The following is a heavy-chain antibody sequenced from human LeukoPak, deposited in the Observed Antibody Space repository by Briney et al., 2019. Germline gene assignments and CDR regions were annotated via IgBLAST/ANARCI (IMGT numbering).Heavy chain of an antibody. CDR3: AKVVRAWDHSSAPQRPRYQYHMNA. CDR1: GFTFNNYA. D-gene: IGHD6-19*01. CDR2: ISGNGGGT. V-gene: IGHV3-23*01. J-gene: IGHJ6*03. Sequence: HPGGSLRLSCTASGFTFNNYAMSWVRQAPGKGLEWVSGISGNGGGTNYAASVKGRFTISRDNSKNTLYLEMKSLRAEDMAVYYCAKVVRAWDHSSAPQRPRYQYHMNAWGKGTTVTISS.